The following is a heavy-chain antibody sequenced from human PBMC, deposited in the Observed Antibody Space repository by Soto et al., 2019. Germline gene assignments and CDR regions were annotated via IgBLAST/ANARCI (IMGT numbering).Heavy chain of an antibody. J-gene: IGHJ4*02. CDR1: GGSMSSYY. Sequence: QVQLQESGPGLVKPSETLSLTCTVSGGSMSSYYWGWFRRPPGKGLQWIGSIYYAGSTSHTPSPKSRLXXXPXXSMTQSALRRTAVTAADTAVYYCARLGGYYQAFDDWGRGALGSGSS. V-gene: IGHV4-59*08. D-gene: IGHD3-22*01. CDR2: IYYAGST. CDR3: ARLGGYYQAFDD.